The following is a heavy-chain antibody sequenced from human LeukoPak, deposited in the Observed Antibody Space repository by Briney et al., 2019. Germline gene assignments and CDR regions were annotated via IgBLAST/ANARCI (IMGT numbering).Heavy chain of an antibody. CDR1: GFTFNTYA. V-gene: IGHV3-23*01. CDR3: AKDRTTSTWSGAFDY. D-gene: IGHD6-13*01. J-gene: IGHJ4*02. CDR2: ISDSGSGI. Sequence: GGSLRLSCAASGFTFNTYAMNWVRQAPGKGLEWVSIISDSGSGIYYADSVKGRFTISRDNSKNTLYLQMNSLRAEDTAIYYCAKDRTTSTWSGAFDYWGQGTLVTVSS.